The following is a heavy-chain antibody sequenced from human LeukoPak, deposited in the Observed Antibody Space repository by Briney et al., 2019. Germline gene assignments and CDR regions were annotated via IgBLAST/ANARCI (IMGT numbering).Heavy chain of an antibody. D-gene: IGHD4-17*01. J-gene: IGHJ4*02. Sequence: NTGGSLRLSCSASDLSFKNVWMSWFRQAPGKGLEWVGRISSKSDGGTTDYAAPMKGRFTISRDDSTNTLSLQMSSLKAEDTALYFCITEPHDYGDFTFGYWGQGTLVTVSS. CDR3: ITEPHDYGDFTFGY. CDR1: DLSFKNVW. CDR2: ISSKSDGGTT. V-gene: IGHV3-15*01.